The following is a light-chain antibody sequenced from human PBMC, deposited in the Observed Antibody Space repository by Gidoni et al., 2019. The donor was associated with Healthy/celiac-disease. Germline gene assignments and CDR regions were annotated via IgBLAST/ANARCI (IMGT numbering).Light chain of an antibody. CDR2: KDS. V-gene: IGLV3-25*03. Sequence: SYELTQPPSVSVSPGQTARITCSGDALPKQYAYWYQQKPGQAPVLVIYKDSERPSGIPERCSGSSSGTTVTLTISGVQAEDEADYYCQSADSSGTSGVFGGGTKLTVL. CDR1: ALPKQY. CDR3: QSADSSGTSGV. J-gene: IGLJ3*02.